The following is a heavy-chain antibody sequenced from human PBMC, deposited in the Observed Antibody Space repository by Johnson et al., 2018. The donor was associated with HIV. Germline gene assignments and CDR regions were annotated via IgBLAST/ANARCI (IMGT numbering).Heavy chain of an antibody. V-gene: IGHV3-7*03. J-gene: IGHJ3*02. CDR1: GFTLSSSW. D-gene: IGHD7-27*01. CDR2: IKQDGSEK. Sequence: VQLVESGGGLVKPGGSLRLSCAASGFTLSSSWMHWVCQAPEKGLEWVADIKQDGSEKYYVDSVKGRFTISRDNAKNSLYLQMNSLGAEDTAVYYCARVGLTGAQTGDAFDIWGRGTMVTVSS. CDR3: ARVGLTGAQTGDAFDI.